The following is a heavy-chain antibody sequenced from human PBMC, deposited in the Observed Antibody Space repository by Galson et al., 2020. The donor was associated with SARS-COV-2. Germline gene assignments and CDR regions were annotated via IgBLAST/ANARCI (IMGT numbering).Heavy chain of an antibody. CDR2: ISNYNGHT. V-gene: IGHV1-18*01. CDR1: PSTFPFYR. D-gene: IGHD3-10*01. CDR3: ARVGYSGSGSAFHH. J-gene: IGHJ1*01. Sequence: ASVKVSCKSSPSTFPFYRFSWVRQPPAQGLAWMGWISNYNGHTHYARTFQGRVTMSTDTTTNTAYMELRTLRSDDTDLYYCARVGYSGSGSAFHHWGQGTQVIVSS.